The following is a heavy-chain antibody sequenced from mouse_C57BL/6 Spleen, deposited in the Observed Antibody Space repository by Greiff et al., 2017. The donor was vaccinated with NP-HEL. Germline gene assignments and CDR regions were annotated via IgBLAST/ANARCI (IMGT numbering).Heavy chain of an antibody. CDR2: IDPETGGT. CDR1: GYTFTDYE. J-gene: IGHJ2*01. V-gene: IGHV1-15*01. D-gene: IGHD2-2*01. Sequence: VQLQQSGAELVRPGASVTLFCKASGYTFTDYEMHWVKQTPVHGLEWIGAIDPETGGTAYNHKFKGKAILTADKSSSTAYSALRSLTSEDYAVYYYTIYGYDGFDYWGQGTTLTVSS. CDR3: TIYGYDGFDY.